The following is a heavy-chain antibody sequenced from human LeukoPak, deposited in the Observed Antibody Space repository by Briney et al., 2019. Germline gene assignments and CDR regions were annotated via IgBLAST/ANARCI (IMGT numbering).Heavy chain of an antibody. D-gene: IGHD6-19*01. CDR2: IGRSGGSP. CDR3: ARAPGEYSSGWRPFDY. CDR1: GFTFSNYV. V-gene: IGHV3-23*01. J-gene: IGHJ4*02. Sequence: GGSLRLSCAVSGFTFSNYVMNWVRQAPGKGLEWVSTIGRSGGSPYYADSVKGRFTISRDNSKNTLYLEMSSLRAEDTAVYYCARAPGEYSSGWRPFDYWGQGTLVTVSS.